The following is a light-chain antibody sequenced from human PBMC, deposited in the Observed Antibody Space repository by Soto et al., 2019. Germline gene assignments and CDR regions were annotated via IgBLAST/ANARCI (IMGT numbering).Light chain of an antibody. CDR3: SSYTDSSTVI. V-gene: IGLV2-14*03. CDR2: DVN. Sequence: QTVVTQPASVSGSPGQLITISCTGTSSDIGTYHYVSWYQQYPGKAPKLIIFDVNSRPSGVSERFLGSKSGNTASLAVSGLQAEDEADYYCSSYTDSSTVIFGGGTKLTVL. CDR1: SSDIGTYHY. J-gene: IGLJ2*01.